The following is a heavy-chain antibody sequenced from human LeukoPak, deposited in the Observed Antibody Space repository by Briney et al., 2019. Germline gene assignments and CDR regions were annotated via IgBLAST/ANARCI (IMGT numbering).Heavy chain of an antibody. D-gene: IGHD1-26*01. CDR2: IISTGNTI. Sequence: GGSLRLSCAASGFTFSSYNMNWVRQAPGKGLEWVSYIISTGNTIYYADSVKGRFTISRDNAKSSLYLQMNSLRAEDTAVYYCARDTLWSGSAPNAFDIWGQGTRFTVSS. V-gene: IGHV3-48*04. J-gene: IGHJ3*02. CDR1: GFTFSSYN. CDR3: ARDTLWSGSAPNAFDI.